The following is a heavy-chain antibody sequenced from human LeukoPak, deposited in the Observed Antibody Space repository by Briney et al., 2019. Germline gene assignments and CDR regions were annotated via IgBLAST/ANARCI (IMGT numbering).Heavy chain of an antibody. CDR1: GGSISSYY. CDR2: IYYSGST. J-gene: IGHJ4*02. CDR3: ARDRYIYGSGDIYDY. V-gene: IGHV4-59*12. Sequence: SETLSLTCTVSGGSISSYYWSWIRQPPGKGLEWIGYIYYSGSTNYNPSLKSRVTMSVDTSKNQFSLKLSSVTAADTAVYYCARDRYIYGSGDIYDYWGQGTLLTVSS. D-gene: IGHD3-10*01.